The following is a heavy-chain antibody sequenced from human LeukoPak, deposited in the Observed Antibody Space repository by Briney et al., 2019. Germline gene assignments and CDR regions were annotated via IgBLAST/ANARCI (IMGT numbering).Heavy chain of an antibody. V-gene: IGHV1-18*01. CDR2: ISAYNGNT. J-gene: IGHJ3*02. CDR3: ARHGAIFGVVIIRDAFDI. D-gene: IGHD3-3*01. Sequence: ASVKVSCKASGYTFTSYGISWVRQAPGQGLEWMGWISAYNGNTNYAQKLQSRVTMTTDTSTSTAYMELRSLRSDDTAVYYCARHGAIFGVVIIRDAFDIWVQGTMVTVSS. CDR1: GYTFTSYG.